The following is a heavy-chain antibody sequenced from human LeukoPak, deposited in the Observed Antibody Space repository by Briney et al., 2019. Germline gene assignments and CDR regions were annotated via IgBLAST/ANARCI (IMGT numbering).Heavy chain of an antibody. CDR3: AREEEATHAFDI. Sequence: ASVKVSCKASGYTFTGYYMHWVRQAPGQGLEWMGWINPNSGGTNCAQKFQGRVTMTRDTSISTAYMELSRLRSDDTAVYYCAREEEATHAFDIWGQGTMVTVSS. V-gene: IGHV1-2*02. J-gene: IGHJ3*02. CDR1: GYTFTGYY. CDR2: INPNSGGT.